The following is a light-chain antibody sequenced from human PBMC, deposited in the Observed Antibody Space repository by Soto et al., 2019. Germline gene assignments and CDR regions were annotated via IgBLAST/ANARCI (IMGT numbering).Light chain of an antibody. CDR3: QQRSNWPWT. Sequence: EIVLTQAPATLYLSPGERATLSCRARQRVSSYLAWYQQKPGQAPRLLIYDASNRATGIPARFSGSGSGTDFTLTISSREPEDFADYYCQQRSNWPWTFGKGTKVEIK. J-gene: IGKJ1*01. V-gene: IGKV3-11*01. CDR1: QRVSSY. CDR2: DAS.